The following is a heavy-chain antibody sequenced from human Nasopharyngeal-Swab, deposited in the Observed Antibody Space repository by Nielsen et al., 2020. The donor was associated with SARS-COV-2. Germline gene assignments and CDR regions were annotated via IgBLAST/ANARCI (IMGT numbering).Heavy chain of an antibody. CDR2: IYSGGST. Sequence: GGSLKISCAASGFTVSSNYMSWVRQAPGKGLEWVSVIYSGGSTYYADSVKGRFTISRDNAKNSLYLQMNSLRAEDTAVYYCAATLWFGELPDYWGQGTLVTVSS. D-gene: IGHD3-10*01. CDR3: AATLWFGELPDY. CDR1: GFTVSSNY. J-gene: IGHJ4*02. V-gene: IGHV3-53*01.